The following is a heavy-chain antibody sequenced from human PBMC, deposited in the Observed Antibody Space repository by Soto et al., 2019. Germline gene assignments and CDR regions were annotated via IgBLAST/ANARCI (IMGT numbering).Heavy chain of an antibody. V-gene: IGHV1-46*03. J-gene: IGHJ6*03. D-gene: IGHD6-6*01. CDR3: VRATAARQRDYSYHYYLHI. CDR1: GYTFINYY. CDR2: INPNGGST. Sequence: QVQLVQSGAEVKKPGASVKVSCQASGYTFINYYIHWVRQAPGQGLEWMGVINPNGGSTVYSHKFQGRVTLTRDTSTSTVYVELSSLRSEDTAVYFCVRATAARQRDYSYHYYLHIWGKGTTVTVSS.